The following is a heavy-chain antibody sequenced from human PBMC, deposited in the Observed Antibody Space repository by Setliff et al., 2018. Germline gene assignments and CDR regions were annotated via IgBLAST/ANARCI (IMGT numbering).Heavy chain of an antibody. D-gene: IGHD2-8*01. CDR1: GYTFTGYY. CDR2: INPNSGGT. CDR3: ARRPHCTNGVCYYYFGY. V-gene: IGHV1-2*02. Sequence: GASVKVSCKASGYTFTGYYMHWVRQAPGQGLEWMGWINPNSGGTNYAQKFQGRVTMTRDTSISTAYMELSRLRSDDTAVYYCARRPHCTNGVCYYYFGYWGQGTLVTVSS. J-gene: IGHJ4*02.